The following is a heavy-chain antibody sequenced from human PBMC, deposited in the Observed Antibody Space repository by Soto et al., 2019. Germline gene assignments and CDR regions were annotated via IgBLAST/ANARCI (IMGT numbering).Heavy chain of an antibody. Sequence: PSETLSLTCTVSCGSINNYYWSWIRQPPGRGLEWIGYIYYSGSTNYNPSLKRRLALSVHTSKNQFSLNLSSVTTADTAVYYCAKDTGYYDFWSGYYPDAFDIWGQGTMVTVSS. V-gene: IGHV4-59*01. D-gene: IGHD3-3*01. CDR1: CGSINNYY. J-gene: IGHJ3*02. CDR3: AKDTGYYDFWSGYYPDAFDI. CDR2: IYYSGST.